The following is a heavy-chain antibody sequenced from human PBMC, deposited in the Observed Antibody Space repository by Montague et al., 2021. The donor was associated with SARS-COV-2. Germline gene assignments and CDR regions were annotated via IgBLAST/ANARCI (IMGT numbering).Heavy chain of an antibody. J-gene: IGHJ5*02. CDR2: ISGSGGST. CDR1: GFTFSSYA. CDR3: AKDRIVVVVAALFDP. D-gene: IGHD2-15*01. Sequence: SLRLSCAASGFTFSSYAMSWVRQAPGKGLEWVSAISGSGGSTYYADSAKGRFTISRDNSKNTLYLQMNSLRAEDTAVYYCAKDRIVVVVAALFDPWGQGTLVTVSS. V-gene: IGHV3-23*01.